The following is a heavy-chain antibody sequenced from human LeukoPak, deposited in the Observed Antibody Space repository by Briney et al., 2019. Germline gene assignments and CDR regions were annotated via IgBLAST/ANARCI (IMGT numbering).Heavy chain of an antibody. V-gene: IGHV4-4*07. Sequence: NTSETLSLTCTVSGGSISTCYWSWIRQPAGKGLEWIGRIYTSGSTNYNPSLKSRVTMSVDTSKNQFSLKLSSVTAADTALYYCARGGYSYGSRWFDPWGQGTLVTVSS. CDR3: ARGGYSYGSRWFDP. J-gene: IGHJ5*02. CDR2: IYTSGST. CDR1: GGSISTCY. D-gene: IGHD5-18*01.